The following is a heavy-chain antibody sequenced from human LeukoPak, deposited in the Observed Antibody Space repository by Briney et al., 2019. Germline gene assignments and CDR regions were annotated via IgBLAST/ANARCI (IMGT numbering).Heavy chain of an antibody. V-gene: IGHV3-30*04. CDR1: GFTFSSYV. CDR2: ILYDGSKK. Sequence: GRSLRLSCAASGFTFSSYVMHWVRQAPGKGLEWVAVILYDGSKKYYADSVKGRFRISRDSSKNILYLQMNSLRAEDTAVYYCAKDRCSNGIGCYYYYMDVWGKGTTVTISS. J-gene: IGHJ6*03. D-gene: IGHD2-8*01. CDR3: AKDRCSNGIGCYYYYMDV.